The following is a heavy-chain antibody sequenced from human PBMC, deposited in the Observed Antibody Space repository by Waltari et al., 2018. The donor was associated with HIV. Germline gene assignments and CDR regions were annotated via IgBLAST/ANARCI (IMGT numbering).Heavy chain of an antibody. CDR2: IYYSGST. CDR3: ARRDGSGWDNYYYGMDV. D-gene: IGHD6-19*01. Sequence: QLQLQESGPGLVKPSETLSLTCTVSGGPIRSSSYYWGWIRQPPGKGLEWIGSIYYSGSTYYNPSLKSRVTISVDTAKNQFSLKLSSVTAADTAVYYCARRDGSGWDNYYYGMDVWGQGTTVTVSS. V-gene: IGHV4-39*01. CDR1: GGPIRSSSYY. J-gene: IGHJ6*02.